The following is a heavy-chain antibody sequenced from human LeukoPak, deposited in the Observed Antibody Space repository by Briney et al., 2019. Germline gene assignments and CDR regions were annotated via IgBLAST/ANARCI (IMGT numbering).Heavy chain of an antibody. J-gene: IGHJ3*02. D-gene: IGHD6-25*01. CDR2: INSDGSST. V-gene: IGHV3-74*01. CDR1: GFTFSSYW. Sequence: GGSLRLSCAASGFTFSSYWMHWVRQVPGKGLVWVSRINSDGSSTSYADSEKGRFTISRDNAKNTLYLQMNSLRAEDTAVYYCARRSAAKDAFDIWGQGTMVTVSS. CDR3: ARRSAAKDAFDI.